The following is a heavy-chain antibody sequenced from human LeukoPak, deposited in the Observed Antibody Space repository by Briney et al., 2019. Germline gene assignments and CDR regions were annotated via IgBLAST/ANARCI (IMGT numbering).Heavy chain of an antibody. D-gene: IGHD3-9*01. Sequence: SETLSLTCTVSGGSISSGGYYWSWIRQPPGKGLEWIGYIYHSGSTYYNPSLKSRDTISVDRSKNQFSLKLSSVTAADTAVHYCARGGFDWLLSALDYWGQGTLVTVSS. J-gene: IGHJ4*02. CDR1: GGSISSGGYY. V-gene: IGHV4-30-2*01. CDR2: IYHSGST. CDR3: ARGGFDWLLSALDY.